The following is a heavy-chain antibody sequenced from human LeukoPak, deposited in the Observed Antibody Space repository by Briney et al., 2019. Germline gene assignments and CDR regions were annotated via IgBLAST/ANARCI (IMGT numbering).Heavy chain of an antibody. D-gene: IGHD2-2*01. CDR1: GFTFVDYA. V-gene: IGHV3-9*01. Sequence: GGSLRLSCAASGFTFVDYAMHWVRRAPGKGLEWVSGISCNSGSIGYADSVKGRFTISRDNAKYSLYLQMNSLRAEDTALYCCATGVPAGYWGQGTLVTVSS. CDR3: ATGVPAGY. J-gene: IGHJ4*02. CDR2: ISCNSGSI.